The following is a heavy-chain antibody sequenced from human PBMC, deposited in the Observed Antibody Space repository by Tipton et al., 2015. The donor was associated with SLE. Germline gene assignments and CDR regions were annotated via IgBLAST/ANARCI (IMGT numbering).Heavy chain of an antibody. CDR1: GFTFSRYE. V-gene: IGHV3-48*03. CDR3: ARDTADIAARPGYFDY. D-gene: IGHD6-6*01. Sequence: SLRLSCAASGFTFSRYEMNWVRQAPGKGLEWVAYISNSGSTIYYADSVKGRFTISRDNAKNSLYLQMNSLRAEDTAVYYCARDTADIAARPGYFDYWGQGTLVTVSS. J-gene: IGHJ4*02. CDR2: ISNSGSTI.